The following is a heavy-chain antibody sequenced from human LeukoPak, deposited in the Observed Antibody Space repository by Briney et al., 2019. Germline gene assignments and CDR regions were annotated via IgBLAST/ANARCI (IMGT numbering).Heavy chain of an antibody. V-gene: IGHV3-48*03. CDR2: ISSSGSTI. CDR3: AKVRRYCSDGSCYFPF. Sequence: GGSLRLSCAASGFTFSSYEMNWVRQAPGKGLEWVSYISSSGSTIYYADSVKGRFTISRDNAKNSLYLQMNSLRAEDTAVYYCAKVRRYCSDGSCYFPFWGQGTLVTVSS. J-gene: IGHJ4*02. CDR1: GFTFSSYE. D-gene: IGHD2-15*01.